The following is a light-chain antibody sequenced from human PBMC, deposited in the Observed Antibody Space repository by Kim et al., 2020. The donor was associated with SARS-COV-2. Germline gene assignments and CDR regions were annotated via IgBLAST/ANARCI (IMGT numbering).Light chain of an antibody. CDR2: AAS. V-gene: IGKV1-6*01. CDR3: LQDYNYPWT. CDR1: QNIKSD. J-gene: IGKJ1*01. Sequence: SASVGDRVSITCRTSQNIKSDLSWYRQIPGKAPKLLIYAASSLQTGVPSRFSGSGSGTDFSLTITSLQPEDFATYYCLQDYNYPWTFGQGTKLEIK.